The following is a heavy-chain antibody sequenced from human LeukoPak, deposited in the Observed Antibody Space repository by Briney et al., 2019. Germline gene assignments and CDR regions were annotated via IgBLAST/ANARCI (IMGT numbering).Heavy chain of an antibody. J-gene: IGHJ4*02. Sequence: PSETLSLTCTVSGGSISSYYWSWIRQPPGKGLEWIGYIYYSGSTNYNPSLKSRVTLSVDTSKNQFSLKLSSVTAADTAVYYCAREGRYSGYDREIDYWGQGTLVTVSS. CDR2: IYYSGST. D-gene: IGHD5-12*01. V-gene: IGHV4-59*01. CDR1: GGSISSYY. CDR3: AREGRYSGYDREIDY.